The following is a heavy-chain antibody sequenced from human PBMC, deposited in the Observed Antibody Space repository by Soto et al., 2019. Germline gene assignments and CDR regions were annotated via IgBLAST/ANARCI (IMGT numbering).Heavy chain of an antibody. CDR1: GYTFTSYD. V-gene: IGHV1-8*01. CDR2: MNPNSGNT. J-gene: IGHJ5*02. CDR3: ARGLGIFGVVTWFDP. Sequence: GASVKVSCKASGYTFTSYDRNWVRQATGQGHEWMGWMNPNSGNTGYAQKFRGRVTMTRNTSISTAYMELSSLRSEDTAVYYCARGLGIFGVVTWFDPWGQGTLVTVSS. D-gene: IGHD3-3*01.